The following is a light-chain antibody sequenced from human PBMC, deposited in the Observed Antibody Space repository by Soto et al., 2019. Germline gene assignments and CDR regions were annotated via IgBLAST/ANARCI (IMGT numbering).Light chain of an antibody. Sequence: NFMLTQPHSVSESPGKTVTISCTRSSGNIASKYVQWYQQRPGSAPSTVIYEYYERPSGVPDRFSGAIDSSSNSASLTISGLKTEDEADYYCQSYGSGNWVFGGGTKVTVL. CDR3: QSYGSGNWV. CDR1: SGNIASKY. V-gene: IGLV6-57*04. J-gene: IGLJ3*02. CDR2: EYY.